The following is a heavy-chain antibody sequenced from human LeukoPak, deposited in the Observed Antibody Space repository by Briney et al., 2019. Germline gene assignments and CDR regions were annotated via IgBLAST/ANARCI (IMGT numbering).Heavy chain of an antibody. D-gene: IGHD6-19*01. Sequence: GGSLRLSCAASGFTFSSYAMSWVRQAPGKGLEWVSAISGSGGSTYYAGSVKGRFTISRDNSKNTLYLQMNSLRAEDTALYYCAKGRLDSSGWSDFDYWGQGTLVTVSS. V-gene: IGHV3-23*01. CDR2: ISGSGGST. CDR3: AKGRLDSSGWSDFDY. J-gene: IGHJ4*02. CDR1: GFTFSSYA.